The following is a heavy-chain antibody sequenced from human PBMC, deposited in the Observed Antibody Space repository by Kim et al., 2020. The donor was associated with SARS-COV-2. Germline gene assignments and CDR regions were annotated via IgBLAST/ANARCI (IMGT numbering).Heavy chain of an antibody. CDR1: GYSFTSYW. D-gene: IGHD6-13*01. Sequence: GESLKISCKGSGYSFTSYWISWVRQMPGKGLEWMGRIDPSDSYTNYSPSFQGHVTISADKSISTAYLQWSSLKASDTAMYYCARRSPYDSSSWYSLDYWGQGTLVTVSS. J-gene: IGHJ4*02. CDR3: ARRSPYDSSSWYSLDY. V-gene: IGHV5-10-1*01. CDR2: IDPSDSYT.